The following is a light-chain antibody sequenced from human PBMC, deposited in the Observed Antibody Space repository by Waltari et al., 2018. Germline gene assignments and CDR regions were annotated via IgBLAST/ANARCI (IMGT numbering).Light chain of an antibody. CDR1: QSVSKY. Sequence: EVGLTQSPGTLSLSPGERATLSCRASQSVSKYLAWYQQRHGQAPRLLIYAASTRATGVPDRFSGSGFGTDFSLTISRLEPEDFAVYYCQNHERLPATFGQGTKVEIK. CDR3: QNHERLPAT. V-gene: IGKV3-20*01. CDR2: AAS. J-gene: IGKJ1*01.